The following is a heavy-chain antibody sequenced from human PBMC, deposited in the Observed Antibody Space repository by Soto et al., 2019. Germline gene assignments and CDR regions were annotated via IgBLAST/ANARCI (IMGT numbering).Heavy chain of an antibody. V-gene: IGHV3-15*01. CDR1: GFTFTTAW. CDR2: IKSRDHGGTA. CDR3: ARTSYHSWPAYDI. J-gene: IGHJ3*02. D-gene: IGHD1-1*01. Sequence: EVQLVESGGGLVEPGGSLRLSCAASGFTFTTAWMTWVRQAPGKGLEWVGRIKSRDHGGTADYAAPVQGRFTISRDDSTQMKFLQMTSLKTEDTAVYYCARTSYHSWPAYDIWGQGTVVAVSS.